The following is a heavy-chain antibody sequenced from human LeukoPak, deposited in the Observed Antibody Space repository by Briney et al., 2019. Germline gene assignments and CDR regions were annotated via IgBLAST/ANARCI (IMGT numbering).Heavy chain of an antibody. J-gene: IGHJ4*02. CDR3: ARGWYYDY. CDR1: GFTFSSYW. D-gene: IGHD6-13*01. Sequence: GGSLRLSCAASGFTFSSYWMTWVRQAPGKGLEGGANIKQDGSEKYYVDSVKGRFTISRANAKNSLYLQMNSLRPEDTSVYYCARGWYYDYWGQGTLVTVSS. V-gene: IGHV3-7*01. CDR2: IKQDGSEK.